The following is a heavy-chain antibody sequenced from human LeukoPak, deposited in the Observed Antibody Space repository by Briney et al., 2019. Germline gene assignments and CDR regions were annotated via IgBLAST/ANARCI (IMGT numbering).Heavy chain of an antibody. J-gene: IGHJ6*02. CDR3: ARDLGAVASDYYYGMDV. Sequence: PGRSLRLSCAASGFTFSSYGMHWVRQAPGKGLEWVAVIWYDGSNIYYADSVKGRFTISRDNSTNTLYLQTNSLRAEDTAVYYCARDLGAVASDYYYGMDVWGQGTTVTVSS. CDR1: GFTFSSYG. D-gene: IGHD6-19*01. V-gene: IGHV3-33*01. CDR2: IWYDGSNI.